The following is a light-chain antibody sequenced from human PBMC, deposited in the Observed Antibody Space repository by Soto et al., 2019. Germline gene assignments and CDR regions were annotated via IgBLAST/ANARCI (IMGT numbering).Light chain of an antibody. CDR3: QQYGSTPTYT. J-gene: IGKJ2*01. CDR1: QSVSNNY. Sequence: EVVLTQSPGTLSLSPGERATLSCRASQSVSNNYFAWYQQKHGQAPRLLIFGSSDRATVIPDRFSGSGSGTDFTLTISRREGEDFAVYYCQQYGSTPTYTFGQGTKLHIK. V-gene: IGKV3-20*01. CDR2: GSS.